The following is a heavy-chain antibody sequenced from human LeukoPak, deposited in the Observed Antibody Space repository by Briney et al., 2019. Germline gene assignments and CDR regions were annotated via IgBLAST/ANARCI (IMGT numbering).Heavy chain of an antibody. D-gene: IGHD2-15*01. CDR1: GGSISSSYYY. V-gene: IGHV4-61*09. J-gene: IGHJ4*02. CDR2: VYTTGST. CDR3: AREAYCSGGSCYPRVYFDY. Sequence: SQTLSLTCTVSGGSISSSYYYWSWIRQPAGKGLEWIGHVYTTGSTNYNPSLKSRVTISVDTSKNQFSPKLRSVTAADTAVYYCAREAYCSGGSCYPRVYFDYWGQGTLVTVSS.